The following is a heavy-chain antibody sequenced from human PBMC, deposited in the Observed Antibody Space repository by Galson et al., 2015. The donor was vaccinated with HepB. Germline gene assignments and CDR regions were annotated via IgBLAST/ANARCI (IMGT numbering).Heavy chain of an antibody. CDR1: EFILSMYW. D-gene: IGHD3-10*01. CDR3: ARVKRGEWYSFYYYGMDV. V-gene: IGHV3-7*05. CDR2: IKEDGSEK. Sequence: SLRLSCAASEFILSMYWMNWVRQAPGKGLEWVANIKEDGSEKNYVDSVKGRFTISRDNAKNSLYLQMNSLRPEDTAIYYCARVKRGEWYSFYYYGMDVWGQGTTVTVSS. J-gene: IGHJ6*02.